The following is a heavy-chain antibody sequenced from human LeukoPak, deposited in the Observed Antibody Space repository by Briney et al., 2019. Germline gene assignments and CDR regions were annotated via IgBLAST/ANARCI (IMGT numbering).Heavy chain of an antibody. CDR1: GFTVSSKY. J-gene: IGHJ4*02. D-gene: IGHD1/OR15-1a*01. Sequence: GGSLRLSCAASGFTVSSKYMAWVRQAPGKGLEWVSIIYSAGTTYYADSVKGRFTISRDNSKNTLYLQMDSLRVEDTAVYYCARGGSNWYNAYFDYWGQGTLVTVSS. CDR2: IYSAGTT. V-gene: IGHV3-53*01. CDR3: ARGGSNWYNAYFDY.